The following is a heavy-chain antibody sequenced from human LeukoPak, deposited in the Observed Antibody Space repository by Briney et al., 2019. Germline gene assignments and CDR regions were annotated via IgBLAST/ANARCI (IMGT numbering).Heavy chain of an antibody. CDR3: AKDGWFGHYYMDV. Sequence: GGSLRLSCAASGFTVSCNYMSWVRQAPGKGLEWVSVIYSGGSTYYAHSVKGRFTISRDSSKNTPYLQMHGLRAESTAVYFCAKDGWFGHYYMDVWGKGTTVSISS. D-gene: IGHD3-10*01. CDR2: IYSGGST. V-gene: IGHV3-66*01. CDR1: GFTVSCNY. J-gene: IGHJ6*03.